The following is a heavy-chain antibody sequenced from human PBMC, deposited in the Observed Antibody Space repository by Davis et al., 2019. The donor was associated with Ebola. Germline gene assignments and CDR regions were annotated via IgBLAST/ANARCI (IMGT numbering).Heavy chain of an antibody. CDR2: TYYTSKWYN. CDR1: GDSISSNSAV. D-gene: IGHD5-12*01. Sequence: HSQTLSLTCAVSGDSISSNSAVWNWIRQSPSRGLEWLGRTYYTSKWYNDYAVYLKSRININPDTSKNQFSLQLNSVTPEDTAVYYCARGWLRTGMDVWGKGTTVTVSS. J-gene: IGHJ6*04. V-gene: IGHV6-1*01. CDR3: ARGWLRTGMDV.